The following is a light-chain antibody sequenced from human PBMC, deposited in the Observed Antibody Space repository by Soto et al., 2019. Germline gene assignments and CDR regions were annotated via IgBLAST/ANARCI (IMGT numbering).Light chain of an antibody. Sequence: QSALTQPASVSESPGQSITISCTGSSSNVGTYHLVSWYQQHPGKAPKLMIYEDTKRPSGVSNRFSGSKSGNTASLTIYGLQPEDEADYYGSSYEDTSASGVFGGGTQLTVL. CDR2: EDT. V-gene: IGLV2-23*01. CDR1: SSNVGTYHL. J-gene: IGLJ3*02. CDR3: SSYEDTSASGV.